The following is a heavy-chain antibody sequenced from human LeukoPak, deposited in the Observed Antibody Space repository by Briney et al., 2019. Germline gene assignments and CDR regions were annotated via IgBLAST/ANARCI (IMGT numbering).Heavy chain of an antibody. D-gene: IGHD3-3*01. Sequence: SETLSLTCAVYGGSFSGYYWSWIRQPPGKGLEWIGEINHSGSTNYNPSLKSRVTISVDTSKNQFSLKLSSVTAADTAVYYCAGTLGSDFWSGYPYGMDVWGQGTTVTVSS. CDR1: GGSFSGYY. V-gene: IGHV4-34*01. J-gene: IGHJ6*02. CDR2: INHSGST. CDR3: AGTLGSDFWSGYPYGMDV.